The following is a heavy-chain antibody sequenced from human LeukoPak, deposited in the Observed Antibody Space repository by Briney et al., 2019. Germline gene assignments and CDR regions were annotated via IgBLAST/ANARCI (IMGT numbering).Heavy chain of an antibody. CDR1: GGSISSYY. V-gene: IGHV4-4*07. CDR3: AREVEWEGAYFDY. Sequence: SETLSLTCAVSGGSISSYYWSWIRQPAGKGLEWIGRISASGSTNYNPSLTSRVSMSVDTSKNQFSLKLSSVTAADTAVYYCAREVEWEGAYFDYWGQGTLVTVSS. D-gene: IGHD1-26*01. CDR2: ISASGST. J-gene: IGHJ4*02.